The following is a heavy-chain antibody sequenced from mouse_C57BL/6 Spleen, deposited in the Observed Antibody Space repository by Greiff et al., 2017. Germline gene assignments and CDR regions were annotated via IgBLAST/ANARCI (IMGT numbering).Heavy chain of an antibody. CDR3: ALSDY. CDR2: IDPSDSYT. CDR1: GYTFTSYW. V-gene: IGHV1-69*01. Sequence: QVQLQQPGAELVMPGASVKLSCKASGYTFTSYWMHWVKQRPGQGLEWIGEIDPSDSYTNYNQKVKGKSTLTVDKSSSTAYMQLSSLTSEDSAVYYCALSDYWGQGTTLTVSS. J-gene: IGHJ2*01.